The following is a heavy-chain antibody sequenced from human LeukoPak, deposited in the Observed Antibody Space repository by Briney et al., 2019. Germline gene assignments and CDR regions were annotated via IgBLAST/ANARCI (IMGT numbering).Heavy chain of an antibody. CDR3: ARLDSSGHFDY. CDR2: IYYSGST. D-gene: IGHD3-22*01. CDR1: GGSISSYY. V-gene: IGHV4-59*08. Sequence: SETLSLTCTVSGGSISSYYWSWIRQPQGKGLEWIGYIYYSGSTNYNPSLKSRVTISVDTSKNQFSLKLSSVTAADTAVYYCARLDSSGHFDYWGQGTLVTVSS. J-gene: IGHJ4*02.